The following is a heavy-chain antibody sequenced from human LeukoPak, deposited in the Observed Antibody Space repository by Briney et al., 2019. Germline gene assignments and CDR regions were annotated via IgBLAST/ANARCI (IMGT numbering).Heavy chain of an antibody. V-gene: IGHV4-34*01. CDR1: GGSFSSYY. D-gene: IGHD3-10*01. Sequence: PSETLSLTCAVYGGSFSSYYWSWIRQPPGKGLEWIGEINHSGSTNYNPSLKSRVTISVDTSKNQFSLKLSSVTAADTAVYYCARKRITMVRGVPLSNWFDPWGQGTLVTVSS. CDR2: INHSGST. J-gene: IGHJ5*02. CDR3: ARKRITMVRGVPLSNWFDP.